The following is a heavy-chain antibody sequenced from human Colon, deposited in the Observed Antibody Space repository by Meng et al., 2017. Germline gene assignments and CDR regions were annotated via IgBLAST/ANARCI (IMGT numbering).Heavy chain of an antibody. D-gene: IGHD6-19*01. V-gene: IGHV6-1*01. CDR1: GDSVSTNNAA. CDR2: TYYRSKWYY. Sequence: SQTPSLTGAISGDSVSTNNAAWHWIRQSPSRGLEWLGRTYYRSKWYYEYAASVKSRITINPDTSKNQCSLQLNSVTPEDTAVYFCARGRSGWPDDFDVWGQGTMVTVSS. J-gene: IGHJ3*01. CDR3: ARGRSGWPDDFDV.